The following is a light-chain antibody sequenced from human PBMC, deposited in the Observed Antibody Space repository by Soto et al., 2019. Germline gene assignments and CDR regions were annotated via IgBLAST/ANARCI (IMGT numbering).Light chain of an antibody. CDR2: YNN. CDR1: SSNIGASYD. Sequence: QLVLTQPPSVSGAPGQRVTISCTGSSSNIGASYDVHWYQQLPGTAPKVLISYNNKRPSGVPDRFSGSRSGTSASLAISGLQAEDEADYYCQSYDISLGGVVFGGGTQLTVL. J-gene: IGLJ2*01. V-gene: IGLV1-40*01. CDR3: QSYDISLGGVV.